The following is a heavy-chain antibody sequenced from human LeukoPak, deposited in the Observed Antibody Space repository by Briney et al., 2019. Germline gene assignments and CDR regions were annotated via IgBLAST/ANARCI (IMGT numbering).Heavy chain of an antibody. CDR3: ARENSGSYREFDY. J-gene: IGHJ4*02. CDR2: IYTSGST. CDR1: GGSISSYY. Sequence: SETLSLTCTVSGGSISSYYWSWSRQPAGKGLEWIGRIYTSGSTNYNASLKSRVSMSVDTSKNQFSLKLSSVTAADTAVFYCARENSGSYREFDYWGQGTLVTVSS. D-gene: IGHD1-26*01. V-gene: IGHV4-4*07.